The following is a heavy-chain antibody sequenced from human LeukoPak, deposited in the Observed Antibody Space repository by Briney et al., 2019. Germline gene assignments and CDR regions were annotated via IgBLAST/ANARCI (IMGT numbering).Heavy chain of an antibody. Sequence: SETLSLTCAVYGGSFSGYYWSWIRQPPGKGLEWIGEINHSGSTNYNPSLKSRVTISVDTSKNQFSLQLSSVTAADTAVYYCARERPYYDSSGYYYLGWFDPWGQGTLVTASS. CDR2: INHSGST. CDR1: GGSFSGYY. D-gene: IGHD3-22*01. V-gene: IGHV4-34*01. J-gene: IGHJ5*02. CDR3: ARERPYYDSSGYYYLGWFDP.